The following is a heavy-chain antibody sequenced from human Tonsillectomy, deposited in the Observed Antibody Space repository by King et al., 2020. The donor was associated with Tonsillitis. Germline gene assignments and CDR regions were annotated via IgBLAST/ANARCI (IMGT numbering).Heavy chain of an antibody. Sequence: VQLVESGGGLVKPGGSLRLSCAASGFTFSNAWMNWVRQATGKGLEWVGRIKSKTDGGTTDYAAPVKGRFTISRDDSKNTLYLQMNSLKTEDTAVYYCTTEVNYYDSSGYYGYWGQGTLVTVSS. CDR3: TTEVNYYDSSGYYGY. CDR1: GFTFSNAW. V-gene: IGHV3-15*07. D-gene: IGHD3-22*01. J-gene: IGHJ4*02. CDR2: IKSKTDGGTT.